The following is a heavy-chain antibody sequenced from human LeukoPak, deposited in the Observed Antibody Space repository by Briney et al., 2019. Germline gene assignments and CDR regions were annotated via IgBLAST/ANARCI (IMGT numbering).Heavy chain of an antibody. CDR2: IYYSGST. Sequence: KSSETLSLTCTVSGGSISSYYWSWIRQPPGKGLEWIGYIYYSGSTNYKPSLKSRVSISVDTSKNQFSLKLTSVTAADTAVYYCASVRITMVQGVIMAYYFGYWGQGTLVTVSS. CDR3: ASVRITMVQGVIMAYYFGY. V-gene: IGHV4-59*01. J-gene: IGHJ4*02. D-gene: IGHD3-10*01. CDR1: GGSISSYY.